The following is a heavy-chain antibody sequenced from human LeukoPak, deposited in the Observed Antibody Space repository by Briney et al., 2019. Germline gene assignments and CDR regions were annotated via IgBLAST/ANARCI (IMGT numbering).Heavy chain of an antibody. V-gene: IGHV4-59*12. CDR3: AKSNGYVLIDI. Sequence: PSETLFLTCTVSGVSITTYYWSWIRQPPGKGVEWIGYIYHSGSTYYSPSLKSRVTISLDTSRNQFSLKLNSATAADTAVYYCAKSNGYVLIDIWGQGTMVTVSS. J-gene: IGHJ3*02. CDR1: GVSITTYY. D-gene: IGHD3-22*01. CDR2: IYHSGST.